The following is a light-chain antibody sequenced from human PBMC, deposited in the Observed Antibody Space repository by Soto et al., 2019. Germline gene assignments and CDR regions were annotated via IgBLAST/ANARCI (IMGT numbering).Light chain of an antibody. CDR1: TGAVTSDYY. Sequence: QAVVTQEPSLTGSPGGTVTLTCASNTGAVTSDYYANWFQQKPGQAPGALIYSTTNRHSWTPARFSGSLLGGKAALTLSGVQPEDEAEYYCLLYYAGAWVFGGGTKLTVL. CDR2: STT. J-gene: IGLJ3*02. V-gene: IGLV7-43*01. CDR3: LLYYAGAWV.